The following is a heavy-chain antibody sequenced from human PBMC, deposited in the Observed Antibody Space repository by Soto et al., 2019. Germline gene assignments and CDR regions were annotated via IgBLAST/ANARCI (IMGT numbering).Heavy chain of an antibody. Sequence: QVQLVESGGGVVQPGRSLRLSCAASGFTFSSHGMHWVRQAPGKGLEWVAVISYDGSNKYYADSVKGRFTISRDNSKNTLYLQMNSLRAEDTAVYYCAKDEAGAIDYWGQGTLVTVSS. CDR1: GFTFSSHG. CDR2: ISYDGSNK. V-gene: IGHV3-30*18. D-gene: IGHD1-26*01. CDR3: AKDEAGAIDY. J-gene: IGHJ4*02.